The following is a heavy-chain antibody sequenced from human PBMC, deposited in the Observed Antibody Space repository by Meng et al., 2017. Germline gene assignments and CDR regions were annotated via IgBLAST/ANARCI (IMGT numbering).Heavy chain of an antibody. Sequence: GSLRLPRAASGFTFSSYGMHWVRQAPGKGLEWVAVIWYDGSNKYYADSVKGRFTISRDNSKNTLYLQMNSLRAEDTAVYYCARDYDSSGYSYLDFDYWGQGTLVTVSS. CDR3: ARDYDSSGYSYLDFDY. V-gene: IGHV3-33*01. CDR2: IWYDGSNK. D-gene: IGHD3-22*01. J-gene: IGHJ4*02. CDR1: GFTFSSYG.